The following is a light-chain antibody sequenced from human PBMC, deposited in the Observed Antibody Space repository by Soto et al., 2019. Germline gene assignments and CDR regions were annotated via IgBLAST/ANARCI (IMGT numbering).Light chain of an antibody. CDR1: QTVSSS. V-gene: IGKV3-11*01. Sequence: EIVLTQSPATLSLSPGERATLSCRASQTVSSSLAWYQQKPGQAPRLLIYEASNRATGIPARFSGSGSGADFTLTISSLAPEDFALYYCQQHINWPLTFGGGTKVEIK. CDR2: EAS. J-gene: IGKJ4*01. CDR3: QQHINWPLT.